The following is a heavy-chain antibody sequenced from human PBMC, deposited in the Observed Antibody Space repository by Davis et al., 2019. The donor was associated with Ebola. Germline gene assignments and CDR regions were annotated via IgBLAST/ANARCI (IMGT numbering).Heavy chain of an antibody. J-gene: IGHJ4*02. Sequence: ASVKVSCKASGYAFTNYYMHWVRQAPGQGLDWMGLINPASGIATYAQKFQGRLSITTDTSTGTVDLDLSSLGPEDTAVYYCARDPMNTLAALPDFWGQGTLVSVSS. V-gene: IGHV1-46*01. CDR2: INPASGIA. CDR3: ARDPMNTLAALPDF. D-gene: IGHD1/OR15-1a*01. CDR1: GYAFTNYY.